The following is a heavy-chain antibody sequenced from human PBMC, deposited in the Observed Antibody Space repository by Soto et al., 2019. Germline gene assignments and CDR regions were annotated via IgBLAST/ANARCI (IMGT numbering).Heavy chain of an antibody. CDR2: ISGSGGST. CDR3: AKDFGLISGETYYYDSSGPYGMDV. CDR1: GFTFSSYA. Sequence: GGSLRLSCAASGFTFSSYAMSWVRQAPGKGLEWVSAISGSGGSTYYADSVKGRFTISRDNSKNTLYLQMNSLRAEDTAVYYCAKDFGLISGETYYYDSSGPYGMDVWGQGTTVTVSS. V-gene: IGHV3-23*01. J-gene: IGHJ6*02. D-gene: IGHD3-22*01.